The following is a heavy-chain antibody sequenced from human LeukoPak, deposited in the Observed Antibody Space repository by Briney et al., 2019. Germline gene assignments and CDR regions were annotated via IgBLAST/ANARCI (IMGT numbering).Heavy chain of an antibody. CDR3: ARRLYSSSWYGFDY. D-gene: IGHD6-13*01. J-gene: IGHJ4*02. V-gene: IGHV5-51*01. Sequence: GESLKISCKGSGYSITSYWIGWVRQMPGKGLEWMGVIYPGDSDTRYSPSFQGHVTISADKSISTAYLQWSSLKASDTAIYYCARRLYSSSWYGFDYWGQGTLVTVSS. CDR1: GYSITSYW. CDR2: IYPGDSDT.